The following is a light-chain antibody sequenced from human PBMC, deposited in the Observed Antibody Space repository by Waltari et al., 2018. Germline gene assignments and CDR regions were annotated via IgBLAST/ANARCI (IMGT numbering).Light chain of an antibody. CDR2: GAS. J-gene: IGKJ3*01. CDR1: RTVSSNF. V-gene: IGKV3-20*01. CDR3: QQYDTSWGFA. Sequence: EIVLTQSPGTLSLSPGARAALSRRASRTVSSNFLAWYQQRPGQAPRLLIYGASSRATGIPDRFSGSGSGTEFTLTISRLDPEDFAVYYCQQYDTSWGFAFGPGTKVEIK.